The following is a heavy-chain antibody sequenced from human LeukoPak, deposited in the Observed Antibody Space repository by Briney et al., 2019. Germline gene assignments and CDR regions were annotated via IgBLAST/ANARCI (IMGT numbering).Heavy chain of an antibody. D-gene: IGHD3-10*01. CDR2: FDPEDGEA. CDR1: GYTLTELS. J-gene: IGHJ4*02. Sequence: ASVKVSCKVSGYTLTELSMHWVRQAPGKGLEWMGGFDPEDGEAIYAQKFQGRVTMTEDTSTDTAYMELSSLRSEDTAVYYCATREPDYYGSGSYYYFDYWGQGTLVTVSS. V-gene: IGHV1-24*01. CDR3: ATREPDYYGSGSYYYFDY.